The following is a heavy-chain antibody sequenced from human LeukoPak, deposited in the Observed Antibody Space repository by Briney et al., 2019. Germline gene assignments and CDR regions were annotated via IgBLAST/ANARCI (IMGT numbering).Heavy chain of an antibody. J-gene: IGHJ6*03. V-gene: IGHV4-4*07. Sequence: SETLSLTCTVSGGSISSYHWSWIRQPAGKGLEWIGRIYTSGSTNYNPSLKSRVTISVDKSKNQFSLKLSSVTAADTAVYYCARVGHYYDSSGYDYPLHYYYYMDVWGKGTTVTVSS. CDR2: IYTSGST. D-gene: IGHD3-22*01. CDR3: ARVGHYYDSSGYDYPLHYYYYMDV. CDR1: GGSISSYH.